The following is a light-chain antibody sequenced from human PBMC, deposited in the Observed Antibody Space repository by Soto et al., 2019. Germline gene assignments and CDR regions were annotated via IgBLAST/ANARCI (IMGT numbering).Light chain of an antibody. J-gene: IGLJ1*01. CDR2: DVT. V-gene: IGLV2-14*01. CDR1: SSDVGSYNY. CDR3: SSYTSSSTPYV. Sequence: QSVLTQPASVSGSPGQSITISCTGTSSDVGSYNYVSWYQQHPVKAPKLMIYDVTNRPSGVSDRFSGSKSGNTASLTIFGLQAEDEADYYCSSYTSSSTPYVFGTGTKVTVL.